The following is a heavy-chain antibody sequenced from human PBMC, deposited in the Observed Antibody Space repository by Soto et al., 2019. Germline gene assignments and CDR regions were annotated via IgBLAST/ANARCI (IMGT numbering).Heavy chain of an antibody. CDR1: GFNFKKFA. J-gene: IGHJ1*01. D-gene: IGHD6-19*01. V-gene: IGHV3-23*01. Sequence: EVQLLESGGGVVQPGGSLRLSCEASGFNFKKFAMGWVRQAPWEGLEWVSGISCCGGSTFYADSVKGRFSLTRDDSKNALVLQLNSLRVEDTAHYYSAKDDGEQWLIPHLDNWGQGTQVTVS. CDR2: ISCCGGST. CDR3: AKDDGEQWLIPHLDN.